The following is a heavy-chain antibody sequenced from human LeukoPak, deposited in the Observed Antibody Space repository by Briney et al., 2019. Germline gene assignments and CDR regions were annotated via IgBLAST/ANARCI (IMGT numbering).Heavy chain of an antibody. CDR1: GFTFSSYW. CDR3: ATAGHYYYMDV. V-gene: IGHV3-74*01. J-gene: IGHJ6*03. Sequence: GGSLRLSCAASGFTFSSYWMHWVRQAPGKGLVWVSRINSDGSITNYADSVNGRFTISRDNAKNTLYLQMDSLSAEDTAAYHCATAGHYYYMDVWGKGTTVTVSS. CDR2: INSDGSIT.